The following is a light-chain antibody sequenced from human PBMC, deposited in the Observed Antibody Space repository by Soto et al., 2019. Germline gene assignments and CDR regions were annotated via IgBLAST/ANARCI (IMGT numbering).Light chain of an antibody. Sequence: DIQMTQSPSTLSASVGDRVTITCRASQNLDTWLAWYQQKPGKAPKVLIYDASNLESGVPSRFSGSGSGTEFTLTISSLQFGDSATYYCQQYNSWQLSFGGGTKV. V-gene: IGKV1-5*01. CDR1: QNLDTW. CDR3: QQYNSWQLS. CDR2: DAS. J-gene: IGKJ4*01.